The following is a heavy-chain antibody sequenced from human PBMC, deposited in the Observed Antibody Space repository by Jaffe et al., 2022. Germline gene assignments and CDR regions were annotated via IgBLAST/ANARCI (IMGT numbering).Heavy chain of an antibody. CDR1: GFTFSSYG. V-gene: IGHV3-30*02. J-gene: IGHJ4*02. CDR3: AKETTVTTWTLSY. CDR2: IRYDGSNK. Sequence: QVQLVESGGGVVQPGGSLRLSCAASGFTFSSYGMHWVRQAPGKGLEWVAFIRYDGSNKYYADSVKGRFTISRDNSKNTLYLQMNSLRAEDTAVYYCAKETTVTTWTLSYWGQGTLVTVSS. D-gene: IGHD4-17*01.